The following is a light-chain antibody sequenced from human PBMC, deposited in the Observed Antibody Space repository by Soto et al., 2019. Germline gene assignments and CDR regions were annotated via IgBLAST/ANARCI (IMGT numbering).Light chain of an antibody. CDR1: QVLTRT. J-gene: IGKJ1*01. CDR3: QQYNNWLWT. CDR2: DAS. Sequence: EIVMTQSPATLSVSPGERATLSSRAGQVLTRTLAWYHQKPGKAPRLLIHDASTRATGISVRFSGSGSGTEFTLTISSLQSEDFAVYYCQQYNNWLWTFGQGTKVEIK. V-gene: IGKV3-15*01.